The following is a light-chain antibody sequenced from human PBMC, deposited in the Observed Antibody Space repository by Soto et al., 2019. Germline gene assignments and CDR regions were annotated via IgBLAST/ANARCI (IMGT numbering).Light chain of an antibody. V-gene: IGKV3-20*01. CDR2: GAS. CDR3: QQYGSSPPWT. Sequence: EIVLTQSPGTLSLSPGERATLSCRASQSVSSSYVAWYQRKPGQAPRLLIYGASSRATGIPDRFSGSGSGKDFTLTISRLEPEDFAVYYCQQYGSSPPWTFGQGTKVEIK. J-gene: IGKJ1*01. CDR1: QSVSSSY.